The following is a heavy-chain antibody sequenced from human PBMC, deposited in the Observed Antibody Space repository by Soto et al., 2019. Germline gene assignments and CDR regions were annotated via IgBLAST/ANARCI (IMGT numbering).Heavy chain of an antibody. Sequence: EGSLRLSCAASGFTFSSYWMSWVRQAPGKGLEWVANIKQDGSEKYYVDSVKGRFTISRDNAKNSLYLQMNSLRAEDTAVYYCASNVYGSPAMDVWGQGTTATVSS. V-gene: IGHV3-7*03. D-gene: IGHD3-10*01. CDR3: ASNVYGSPAMDV. J-gene: IGHJ6*02. CDR2: IKQDGSEK. CDR1: GFTFSSYW.